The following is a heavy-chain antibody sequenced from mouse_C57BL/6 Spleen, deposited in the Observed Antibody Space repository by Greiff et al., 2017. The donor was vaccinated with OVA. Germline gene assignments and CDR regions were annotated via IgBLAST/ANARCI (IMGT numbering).Heavy chain of an antibody. CDR2: INTNNGGT. CDR1: GYPFTDYY. Sequence: VQLQQSGPELVKPGDSVKISCTASGYPFTDYYMNWVKQSHGKSLEWIGDINTNNGGTSYNQKFKGKATLTVDKSSSTAYMELRSLTSEDSAVYYCARDDYDGYFDYWGQGTTLTVSS. D-gene: IGHD2-4*01. CDR3: ARDDYDGYFDY. J-gene: IGHJ2*01. V-gene: IGHV1-26*01.